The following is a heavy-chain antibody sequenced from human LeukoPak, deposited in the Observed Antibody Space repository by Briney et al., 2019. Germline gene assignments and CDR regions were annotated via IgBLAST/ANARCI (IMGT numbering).Heavy chain of an antibody. Sequence: GGSLRLSCAASGFTFTNYAMGWVRQAPGKGLEWVSAISSSSSYIYYADSVKGRFTISRDNAKNSLYLQMNSLRAEDTAVYYCATDRTQITMIVFGAFDIWGQGTMVTVSS. CDR3: ATDRTQITMIVFGAFDI. V-gene: IGHV3-21*01. J-gene: IGHJ3*02. CDR1: GFTFTNYA. CDR2: ISSSSSYI. D-gene: IGHD3-22*01.